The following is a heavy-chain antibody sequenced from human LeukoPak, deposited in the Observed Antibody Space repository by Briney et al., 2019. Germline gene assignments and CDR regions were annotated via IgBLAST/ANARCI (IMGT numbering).Heavy chain of an antibody. CDR2: INWNGGST. CDR1: GFTFDDYG. D-gene: IGHD4-17*01. CDR3: ARARYGDYVGWFDP. V-gene: IGHV3-20*01. J-gene: IGHJ5*02. Sequence: GGSLRLSCAASGFTFDDYGMSWVRQAPGKGLEWVSGINWNGGSTGYADPVKGRFTISRDNAKNSLYLQMNSLRAEDTALYHCARARYGDYVGWFDPWGQGTLVTVSS.